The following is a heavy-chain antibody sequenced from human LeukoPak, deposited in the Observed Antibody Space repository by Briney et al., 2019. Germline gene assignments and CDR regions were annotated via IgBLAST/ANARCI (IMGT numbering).Heavy chain of an antibody. J-gene: IGHJ6*02. CDR3: ARAWCSSTSCYDYYYYGMDV. D-gene: IGHD2-2*01. V-gene: IGHV3-21*01. Sequence: GGSLRLSCAASGFTFSSYSMNWVRQAPGKGLEWVSSISSSSSYIYYADSVKGRFTISRDNAKNSLYLQMNSLRAEDTAVYYCARAWCSSTSCYDYYYYGMDVWGQGTTVTASS. CDR1: GFTFSSYS. CDR2: ISSSSSYI.